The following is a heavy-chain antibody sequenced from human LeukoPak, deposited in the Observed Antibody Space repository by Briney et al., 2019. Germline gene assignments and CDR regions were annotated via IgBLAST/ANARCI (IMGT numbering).Heavy chain of an antibody. V-gene: IGHV3-23*01. CDR2: ISGSGGST. CDR1: GFTFSSYA. D-gene: IGHD6-19*01. Sequence: GGSLRLSCAASGFTFSSYAMSWVRQPPRKGLEWVSAISGSGGSTYYADSVKGRLSISRDNSKNTLDLQMDSLRAEDTAVYYCAKDFVVGGSGWYLSDYWGKGTLVTVSS. J-gene: IGHJ4*02. CDR3: AKDFVVGGSGWYLSDY.